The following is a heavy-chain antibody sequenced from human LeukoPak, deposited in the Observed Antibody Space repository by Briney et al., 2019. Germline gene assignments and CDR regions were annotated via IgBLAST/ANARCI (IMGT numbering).Heavy chain of an antibody. D-gene: IGHD5-18*01. CDR2: ISYDGTNK. V-gene: IGHV3-30*03. J-gene: IGHJ3*02. Sequence: GRSLRLSCAASGFTFSSYGLHWVRQAPGKGLEWVAVISYDGTNKYYADSVKGRFTISRDNSKNTLYLQMNSLRAEDTAVYYCARDNEVTLDIWGQGTMVTVSS. CDR1: GFTFSSYG. CDR3: ARDNEVTLDI.